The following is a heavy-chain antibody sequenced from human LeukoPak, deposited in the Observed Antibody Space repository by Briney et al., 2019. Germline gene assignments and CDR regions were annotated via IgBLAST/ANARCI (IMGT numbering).Heavy chain of an antibody. V-gene: IGHV4-59*12. J-gene: IGHJ6*02. CDR2: IYHSGST. CDR1: GGSISSYY. CDR3: ARVPANDYGAPYYYYGMDV. Sequence: SETLSLTCTVSGGSISSYYWSWIRQPPGKGLEWIGEIYHSGSTNYNPSLKSRVTISVDKSKNQFSLKLSSVTAADTAVYYCARVPANDYGAPYYYYGMDVWGQGTTVTVSS. D-gene: IGHD4-17*01.